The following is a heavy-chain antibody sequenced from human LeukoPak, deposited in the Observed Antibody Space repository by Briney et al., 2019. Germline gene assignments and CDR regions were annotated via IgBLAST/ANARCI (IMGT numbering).Heavy chain of an antibody. CDR1: GYTLTELS. V-gene: IGHV1-46*01. D-gene: IGHD1-26*01. Sequence: ASVKVSCKVSGYTLTELSMHWVRQAPGKGLEWMGIINPSGGSTSYAQKFQGRVTMTRDTSTSTVYMELSSLRSEDTAVYYCARDERDLKWEIQYYFDYWGQGTLVTVSS. CDR2: INPSGGST. J-gene: IGHJ4*02. CDR3: ARDERDLKWEIQYYFDY.